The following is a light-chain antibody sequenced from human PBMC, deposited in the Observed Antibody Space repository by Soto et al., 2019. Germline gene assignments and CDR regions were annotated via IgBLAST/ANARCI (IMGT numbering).Light chain of an antibody. CDR3: QQYNSYSRYT. CDR1: QSISSW. Sequence: DIQMTQSPSTLSASVGDRVTITCRASQSISSWLAWYQQKPGKAPKLLIYDASRLESGVPSRFSDSGSGTEFTLTISSLKPDDFATYYCQQYNSYSRYTFGPGTKLEIK. J-gene: IGKJ2*01. V-gene: IGKV1-5*01. CDR2: DAS.